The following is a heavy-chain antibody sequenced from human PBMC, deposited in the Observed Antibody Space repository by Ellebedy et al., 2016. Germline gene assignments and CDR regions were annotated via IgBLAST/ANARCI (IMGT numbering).Heavy chain of an antibody. D-gene: IGHD3-22*01. Sequence: ASVKVSCKASGYTFTSYGISWVRQAPGQGLEWMGIINPRDGSTTYAQKFQGRVTMTTDTSTSTAYMELSSLRSEDTAVYYCARDPHYYDSSGYYYYTGAFDIWGQGTMVTVSS. CDR1: GYTFTSYG. V-gene: IGHV1-18*04. J-gene: IGHJ3*02. CDR2: INPRDGST. CDR3: ARDPHYYDSSGYYYYTGAFDI.